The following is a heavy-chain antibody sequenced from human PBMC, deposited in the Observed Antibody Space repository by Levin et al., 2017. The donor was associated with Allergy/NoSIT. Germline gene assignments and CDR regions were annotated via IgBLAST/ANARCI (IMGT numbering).Heavy chain of an antibody. Sequence: SETLSLTCAVYGGSFSGYYWSWIRQPPGKGLEWIGEINHSGSTNYNPSLKSRVTISVDTSKNQFSLKLSSVTAADTAVYYCARNYGSGYNWFDPWGQGTLVTVSS. J-gene: IGHJ5*02. CDR1: GGSFSGYY. V-gene: IGHV4-34*01. CDR2: INHSGST. CDR3: ARNYGSGYNWFDP. D-gene: IGHD3-10*01.